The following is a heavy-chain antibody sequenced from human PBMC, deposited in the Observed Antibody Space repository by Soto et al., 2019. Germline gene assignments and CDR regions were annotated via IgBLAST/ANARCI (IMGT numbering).Heavy chain of an antibody. Sequence: PGGSLRLSCAASGFNFDDYAMHWVRQAPGKGLEWVSGMAWNGATTGYADSVKGRFTISRDNAKNSLYLQMNSLRIEDTAFYYCAKDHDEDFGYDLDYFDYWGQGTLVTVSS. CDR1: GFNFDDYA. D-gene: IGHD5-12*01. J-gene: IGHJ4*02. CDR2: MAWNGATT. V-gene: IGHV3-9*01. CDR3: AKDHDEDFGYDLDYFDY.